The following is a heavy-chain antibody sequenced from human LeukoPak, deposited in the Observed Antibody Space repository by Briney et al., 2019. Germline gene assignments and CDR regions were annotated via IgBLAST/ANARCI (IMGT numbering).Heavy chain of an antibody. V-gene: IGHV3-9*01. CDR1: GFTFDDYA. D-gene: IGHD2-2*01. CDR3: AKDVGVVPAANFDY. Sequence: PGGSLRLSCAASGFTFDDYAMHWVRQAPGKGLEWVSGISWNSGSIGYADSVKGRFTISRDNAKNSLYLQMNSLRAEDTALYYCAKDVGVVPAANFDYWGQGTLVTVSS. CDR2: ISWNSGSI. J-gene: IGHJ4*02.